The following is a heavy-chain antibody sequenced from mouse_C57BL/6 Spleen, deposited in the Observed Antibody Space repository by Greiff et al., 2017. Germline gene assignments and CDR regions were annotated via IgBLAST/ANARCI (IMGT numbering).Heavy chain of an antibody. CDR3: ARNGPFDY. D-gene: IGHD1-1*01. CDR2: IYPGSGNT. Sequence: QVQLQQSGAELVRPGASVKLSCKASGYTFTDYYINWVKQRPGQGLEWIARIYPGSGNTYYNEKFKGNATLTAEKSSSTAYMQLSSLTSEDSAVYFCARNGPFDYWGQGTTLTVSS. V-gene: IGHV1-76*01. CDR1: GYTFTDYY. J-gene: IGHJ2*01.